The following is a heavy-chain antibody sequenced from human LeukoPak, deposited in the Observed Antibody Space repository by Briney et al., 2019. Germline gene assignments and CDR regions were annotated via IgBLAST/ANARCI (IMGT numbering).Heavy chain of an antibody. D-gene: IGHD3-10*01. V-gene: IGHV3-33*06. CDR3: AKDSAYYYGSGSSLFDY. CDR2: IWYDGSNE. J-gene: IGHJ4*02. Sequence: GGSLRLSCAASGFTFSSYAMSWVRQAPGKGLEGVAVIWYDGSNEYYADSVKGRFTISRDNSKNTLYLQMNSLRAEDTAVYYCAKDSAYYYGSGSSLFDYWGQGTLVTVSS. CDR1: GFTFSSYA.